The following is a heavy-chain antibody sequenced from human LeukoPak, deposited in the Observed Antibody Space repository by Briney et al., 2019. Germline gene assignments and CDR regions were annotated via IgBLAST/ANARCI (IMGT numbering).Heavy chain of an antibody. D-gene: IGHD1-1*01. J-gene: IGHJ6*02. CDR3: ARGTDPYYYYGMDV. CDR2: IIPIFGTA. CDR1: GGTFSSYA. Sequence: SVTVSCKASGGTFSSYAISWVRQAPGQGLEWMGGIIPIFGTANYAQKFQGRVTITADESTSTAYMELRSLRSDDTAVYYCARGTDPYYYYGMDVWGQGTTVTVSS. V-gene: IGHV1-69*13.